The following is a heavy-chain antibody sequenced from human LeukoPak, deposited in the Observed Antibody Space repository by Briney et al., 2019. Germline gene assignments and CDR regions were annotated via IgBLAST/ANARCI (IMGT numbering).Heavy chain of an antibody. Sequence: PGGSLRLSGAGSGFTFNDYYMSWLRQAPGKGLEWRSYISSTSNTIYYRDSVKGRFTISRDNANNFLHLQMDNLRAADTAVYYCARNLGSSTVTTAFDYWGQGTLVTVSS. J-gene: IGHJ4*02. V-gene: IGHV3-11*04. CDR1: GFTFNDYY. CDR2: ISSTSNTI. CDR3: ARNLGSSTVTTAFDY. D-gene: IGHD4-17*01.